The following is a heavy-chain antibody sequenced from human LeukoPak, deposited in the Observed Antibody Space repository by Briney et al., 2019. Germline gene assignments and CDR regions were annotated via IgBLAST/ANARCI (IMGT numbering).Heavy chain of an antibody. J-gene: IGHJ4*02. CDR2: IYYSGST. CDR3: ARLTGYSYGPYYFDY. CDR1: GGSFSGYY. D-gene: IGHD5-18*01. Sequence: SETLSLTCAVYGGSFSGYYWSWIRQPPGKGLEWIGYIYYSGSTNYNPSLKSRVTISVDTSKNQFSLKLSSVTAADTAVYYCARLTGYSYGPYYFDYWGQGTLVTVSS. V-gene: IGHV4-59*01.